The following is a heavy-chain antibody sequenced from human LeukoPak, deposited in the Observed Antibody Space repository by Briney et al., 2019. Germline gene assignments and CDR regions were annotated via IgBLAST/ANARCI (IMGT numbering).Heavy chain of an antibody. CDR2: ISGSGGST. V-gene: IGHV3-23*01. Sequence: GGSLRLSCAASGFTFSSYAMSWVRQAPGKGLEWVSAISGSGGSTYYAGSVKGRFTISRDNSKNTLYLQMNSLRPEDTAVYHCAKDRSITVFGVAPYMDVWGKGTTVTVSS. CDR1: GFTFSSYA. J-gene: IGHJ6*03. CDR3: AKDRSITVFGVAPYMDV. D-gene: IGHD3-3*01.